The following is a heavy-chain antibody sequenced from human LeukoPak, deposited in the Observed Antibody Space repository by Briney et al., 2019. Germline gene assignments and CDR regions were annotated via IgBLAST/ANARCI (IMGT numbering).Heavy chain of an antibody. D-gene: IGHD3-22*01. J-gene: IGHJ4*02. CDR2: ISGSGGST. Sequence: GGSLRLSCAASGFTFSSYAMSWVRQAPGKGLEWVSAISGSGGSTYYADSVKGRFTISRDNSKNTLYLQMNSLRAEGTAVYYCAKVLEPHYYDSSGYYYFDYWGQGTLVTVSS. CDR3: AKVLEPHYYDSSGYYYFDY. V-gene: IGHV3-23*01. CDR1: GFTFSSYA.